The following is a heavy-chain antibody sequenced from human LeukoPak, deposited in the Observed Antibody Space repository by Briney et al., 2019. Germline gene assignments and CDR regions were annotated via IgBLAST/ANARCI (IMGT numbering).Heavy chain of an antibody. V-gene: IGHV3-23*01. CDR3: AKDQGRTDPYYFDY. CDR2: ISGSGGST. J-gene: IGHJ4*02. CDR1: GFTFSSYA. D-gene: IGHD1-1*01. Sequence: GGSLRLPCGASGFTFSSYAMSWVSQSPGKALEWVSAISGSGGSTYYADSAKGRFTISRDNSKNTLYLQMNSLRAEDTAVYYCAKDQGRTDPYYFDYWGQGTLVTVSS.